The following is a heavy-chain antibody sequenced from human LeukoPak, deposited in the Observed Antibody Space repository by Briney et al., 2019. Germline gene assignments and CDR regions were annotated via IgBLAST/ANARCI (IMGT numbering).Heavy chain of an antibody. CDR3: ASHITMARDY. J-gene: IGHJ4*02. Sequence: EAGGSLRLSCAASGFTFSSYWMSWVRQAPGKGLEWVANIKQDGSEKYYVDSVKGRFTISRDNSKNTLYLLMNSLRAEDTAVYYCASHITMARDYWGQGTLVTVSS. CDR1: GFTFSSYW. CDR2: IKQDGSEK. D-gene: IGHD3-10*01. V-gene: IGHV3-7*01.